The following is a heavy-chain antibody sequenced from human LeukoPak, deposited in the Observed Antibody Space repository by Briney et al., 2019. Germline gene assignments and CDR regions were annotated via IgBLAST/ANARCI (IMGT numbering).Heavy chain of an antibody. CDR2: MNPNSGNT. D-gene: IGHD6-13*01. Sequence: ASVKVSCKASGYTFTSYDINWVRQATGQGLEWMGRMNPNSGNTGYAQKFQGRVTMTRNTSISTAYMELSSLRSEDTAVYYCARGLLYSSSFRYFQHWGQGTLVTVSS. V-gene: IGHV1-8*01. CDR3: ARGLLYSSSFRYFQH. J-gene: IGHJ1*01. CDR1: GYTFTSYD.